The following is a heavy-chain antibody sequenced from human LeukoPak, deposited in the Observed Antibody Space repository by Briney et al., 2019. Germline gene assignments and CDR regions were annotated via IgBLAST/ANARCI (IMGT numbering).Heavy chain of an antibody. CDR1: GYTFTGYY. Sequence: GASVKVSCKASGYTFTGYYMHWVRQAPGQGLEWMGWINPNSGGTNYAQKFQGRVTMTRDTSISTAYMELSRLRSDDTAVYYCARGRAMVRGVITGSYYFDYWGQGTLVTVSS. D-gene: IGHD3-10*01. CDR3: ARGRAMVRGVITGSYYFDY. J-gene: IGHJ4*02. CDR2: INPNSGGT. V-gene: IGHV1-2*02.